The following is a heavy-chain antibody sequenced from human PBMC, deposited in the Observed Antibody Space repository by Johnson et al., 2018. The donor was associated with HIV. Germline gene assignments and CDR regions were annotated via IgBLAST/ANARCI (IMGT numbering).Heavy chain of an antibody. D-gene: IGHD2-21*01. CDR2: ISYDVTNK. J-gene: IGHJ3*02. CDR3: AREESIVVAIAIQAFDI. V-gene: IGHV3-30*04. CDR1: GFTFSNYA. Sequence: QVQLVESGGGLVQPGGSLRLSCAASGFTFSNYAMHWVRQAPGKGLEWVAVISYDVTNKYYADSVKGRFTISRDNSKKTLYLQMNSLRAEDTAVYYCAREESIVVAIAIQAFDIWGQGTMVTVSS.